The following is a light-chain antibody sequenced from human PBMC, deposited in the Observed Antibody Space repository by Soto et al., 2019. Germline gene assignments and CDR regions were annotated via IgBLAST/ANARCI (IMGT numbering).Light chain of an antibody. V-gene: IGKV3-15*01. CDR1: QSVSSD. Sequence: EIVMTQSPATLSVSPGEGVTLSCRASQSVSSDLAWYQQKPGQYPRLLMYGASTRATDIPARFSGGGSGTEFTLTVSSLQSDDIAIYYCQQYPDWHLLTVGAGTKVDIQ. CDR2: GAS. J-gene: IGKJ3*01. CDR3: QQYPDWHLLT.